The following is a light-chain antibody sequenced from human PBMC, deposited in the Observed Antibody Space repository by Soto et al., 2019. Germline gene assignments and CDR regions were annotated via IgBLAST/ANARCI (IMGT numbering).Light chain of an antibody. CDR1: SGDIGTYNL. V-gene: IGLV2-14*02. Sequence: QSALTQPASVSGSPGQSITVSCIGTSGDIGTYNLVSWYQQYPGKAPKLMIYEVNNRPSGVSSRFSGSKSGNTASLTISGLQTEDEADYYCSSFTTSSTLVVFGGGTKLTVL. CDR3: SSFTTSSTLVV. CDR2: EVN. J-gene: IGLJ2*01.